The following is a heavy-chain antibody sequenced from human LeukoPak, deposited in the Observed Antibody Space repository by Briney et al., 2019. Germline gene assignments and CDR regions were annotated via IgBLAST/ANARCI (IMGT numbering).Heavy chain of an antibody. CDR2: IYHSGST. V-gene: IGHV4-59*01. CDR1: GASITTYY. CDR3: AREYSTSSEGDYFDY. Sequence: KPSETLSLTCTVSGASITTYYWTWIRQPPGKGLEWIGYIYHSGSTNYNPSLKGRVTISLDTSRNQFSLRLSSVTAADTAVYFCAREYSTSSEGDYFDYWGQGSLVTVSS. J-gene: IGHJ4*02. D-gene: IGHD6-6*01.